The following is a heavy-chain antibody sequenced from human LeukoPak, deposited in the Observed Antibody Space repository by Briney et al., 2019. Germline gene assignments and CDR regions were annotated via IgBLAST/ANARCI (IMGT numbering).Heavy chain of an antibody. V-gene: IGHV1-3*01. CDR3: ARDRMVATSTNPLDY. CDR1: GYTFTSYA. J-gene: IGHJ4*02. CDR2: INAGNGNT. D-gene: IGHD5-12*01. Sequence: ASVRVSCKASGYTFTSYAMHWVRQAPGQRLEWMGWINAGNGNTKYSQKFQGRVTITRDTSASTAYMELSSLRSDDTAVYYCARDRMVATSTNPLDYWGQGTLVTVSS.